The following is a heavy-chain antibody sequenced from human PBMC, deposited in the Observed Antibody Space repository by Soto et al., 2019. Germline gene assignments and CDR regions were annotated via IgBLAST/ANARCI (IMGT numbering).Heavy chain of an antibody. Sequence: GGSLRLSCAASGLTFSSYAMHWVRQAPGKGLEWVAVISYDGSNKYYADSVKGRFTISRDNSKNTLYLQMNSLRAEDTAVYYCARDLSQWLVPDGFQHWGQGTLVTVSS. D-gene: IGHD6-19*01. CDR2: ISYDGSNK. J-gene: IGHJ1*01. V-gene: IGHV3-30-3*01. CDR3: ARDLSQWLVPDGFQH. CDR1: GLTFSSYA.